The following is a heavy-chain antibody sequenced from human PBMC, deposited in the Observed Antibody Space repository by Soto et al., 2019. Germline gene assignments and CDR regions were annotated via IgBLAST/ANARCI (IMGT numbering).Heavy chain of an antibody. CDR3: ARGGYSIMGAFDI. CDR1: GGSISSGGYY. D-gene: IGHD2-8*01. Sequence: SETLSLTCTVSGGSISSGGYYWSWIRQHPGKGLEWIGYIYYSGSTYYKQSLKSRVTISVDTSKNQFSLKLSSVTAADTAVYYCARGGYSIMGAFDIWGQGTMVTVSS. J-gene: IGHJ3*02. V-gene: IGHV4-31*03. CDR2: IYYSGST.